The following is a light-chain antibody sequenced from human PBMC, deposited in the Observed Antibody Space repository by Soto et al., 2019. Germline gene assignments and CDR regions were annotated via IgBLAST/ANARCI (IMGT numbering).Light chain of an antibody. J-gene: IGLJ2*01. V-gene: IGLV1-47*01. CDR2: RDN. Sequence: QSVLTQPPSASGTPGQSITISCSGSGSNIGLNYVYWYQHVPGTTPKLLMYRDNQRPSGVPDRFSGSRSGTSASLVISGLRSEDEADYSCAAWDAGLSGVVFGGGTKVTVL. CDR3: AAWDAGLSGVV. CDR1: GSNIGLNY.